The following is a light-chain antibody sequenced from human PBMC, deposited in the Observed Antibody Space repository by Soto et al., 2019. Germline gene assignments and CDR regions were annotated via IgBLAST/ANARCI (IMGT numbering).Light chain of an antibody. J-gene: IGKJ4*02. V-gene: IGKV1-39*01. CDR2: AAS. CDR1: QSISSY. Sequence: DIQMTQSPSSLSASVGDRVTITCRASQSISSYLNWYQQKPGKAPKLLIYAASSLQSGVPSRCSGSGSGTDFTLIISSLQPEDFVTYYSQHSDSTRLFGGGTKVEIK. CDR3: QHSDSTRL.